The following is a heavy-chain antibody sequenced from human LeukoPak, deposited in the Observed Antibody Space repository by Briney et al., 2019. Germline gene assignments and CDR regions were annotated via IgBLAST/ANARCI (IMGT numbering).Heavy chain of an antibody. J-gene: IGHJ4*02. CDR2: ISSSSSYI. V-gene: IGHV3-21*01. CDR1: GFTFSSYS. CDR3: ATDIVVVVAATPVSY. D-gene: IGHD2-15*01. Sequence: PGGSLRLSCAASGFTFSSYSMNWVRQAPGKGLEWVSSISSSSSYIYYADSVKGRFAISRDNAKNSLYLQMNSQRAEDTAVYYCATDIVVVVAATPVSYWGQGTLVTVSS.